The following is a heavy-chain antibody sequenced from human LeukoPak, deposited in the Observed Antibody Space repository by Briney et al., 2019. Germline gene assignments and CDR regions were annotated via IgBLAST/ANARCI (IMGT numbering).Heavy chain of an antibody. D-gene: IGHD1-26*01. Sequence: GGSLRLSCAASGFAFSSYAMSWVRQAPGKGLEWISAIYSGGSTYYADSVKGRFTISRDNLKNTLYLQMNSLRAEDTAVYYCARAGGVGATHKFDYWGQGILVTVSS. CDR1: GFAFSSYA. V-gene: IGHV3-66*01. J-gene: IGHJ4*02. CDR2: IYSGGST. CDR3: ARAGGVGATHKFDY.